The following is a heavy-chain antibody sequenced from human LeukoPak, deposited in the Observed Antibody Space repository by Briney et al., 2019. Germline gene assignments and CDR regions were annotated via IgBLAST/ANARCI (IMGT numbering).Heavy chain of an antibody. CDR3: ARDDGEAGCSSTSCYVRSRYFQH. Sequence: PGGSPRLSCAASGFTFSSYWMSWVRQAPGKGLEWVANIKQDGSEKYYVDSVKGRFTISRDNAKNSLYLQMNSLRAEDTAVYYCARDDGEAGCSSTSCYVRSRYFQHWGQGTLVTVSS. CDR2: IKQDGSEK. J-gene: IGHJ1*01. V-gene: IGHV3-7*01. CDR1: GFTFSSYW. D-gene: IGHD2-2*01.